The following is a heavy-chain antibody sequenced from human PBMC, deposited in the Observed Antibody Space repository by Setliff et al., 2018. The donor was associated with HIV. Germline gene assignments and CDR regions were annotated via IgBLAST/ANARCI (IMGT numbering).Heavy chain of an antibody. CDR3: ARGVPLLPPNF. V-gene: IGHV4-34*01. J-gene: IGHJ4*02. D-gene: IGHD2-21*02. CDR2: INHSGST. CDR1: GGSFSGYC. Sequence: PSETLSLTCAVYGGSFSGYCWSWTRQPPGKGLEWIGEINHSGSTNYNPPLKSRVTISVDTSEGQFSLRMTSTTAADTAVYYCARGVPLLPPNFWGQGTLVTVSS.